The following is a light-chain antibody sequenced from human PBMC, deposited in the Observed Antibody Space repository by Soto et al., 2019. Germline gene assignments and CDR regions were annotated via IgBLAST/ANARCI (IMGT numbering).Light chain of an antibody. CDR2: EVS. CDR1: SSDVGGYNY. V-gene: IGLV2-14*01. CDR3: SSYTSRGTYV. Sequence: QSALTQPASVSGSPGQSITISCTGTSSDVGGYNYVSWYQQHPGKAPKLMIYEVSNRPSGISNRFSGSKSGNTASLTISGLQAEDEADYYCSSYTSRGTYVFGTGTKVTV. J-gene: IGLJ1*01.